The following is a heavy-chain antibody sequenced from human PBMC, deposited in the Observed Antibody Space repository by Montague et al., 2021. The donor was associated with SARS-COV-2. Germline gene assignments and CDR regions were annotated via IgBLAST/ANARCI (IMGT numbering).Heavy chain of an antibody. CDR1: GFTFSSYE. J-gene: IGHJ6*02. CDR2: ISSSGSTI. CDR3: ARERIVVVYYYYGMDV. Sequence: SLRFSCAASGFTFSSYEMNWVRQAPGKGLEWGSYISSSGSTIYYADSVKGRFTISRDNAKNSLYLQMNSLRAEDTAVYYCARERIVVVYYYYGMDVWGQGTTVTVSS. V-gene: IGHV3-48*03. D-gene: IGHD2-2*01.